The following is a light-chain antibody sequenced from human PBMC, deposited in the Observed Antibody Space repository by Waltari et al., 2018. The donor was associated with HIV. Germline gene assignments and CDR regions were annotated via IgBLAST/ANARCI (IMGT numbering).Light chain of an antibody. CDR1: SSNIGSYY. V-gene: IGLV1-51*01. J-gene: IGLJ3*02. CDR3: GTWDSSLSVWV. CDR2: DNN. Sequence: QSVLTQPPSVSAAPGQKITISCSGSSSNIGSYYVSWYQHLPGAAPKLLIHDNNQRPSGIHDRFSGSKSGTSAILDITGLQTGDEADYYCGTWDSSLSVWVFGGGTKLTVL.